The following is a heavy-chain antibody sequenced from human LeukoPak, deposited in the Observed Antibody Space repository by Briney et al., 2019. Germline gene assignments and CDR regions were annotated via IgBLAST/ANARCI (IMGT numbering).Heavy chain of an antibody. Sequence: GGSLRLSCAAPGFTVSTKYMNWVRQAPGKGLEWVSILYSGSDTYYANSVKGRFTISRDSSKNILFLQMNDLRAEDTAVYYCARVGDHFHWYLDLWGRGTLVTVSS. CDR1: GFTVSTKY. CDR2: LYSGSDT. D-gene: IGHD3-10*01. CDR3: ARVGDHFHWYLDL. V-gene: IGHV3-53*01. J-gene: IGHJ2*01.